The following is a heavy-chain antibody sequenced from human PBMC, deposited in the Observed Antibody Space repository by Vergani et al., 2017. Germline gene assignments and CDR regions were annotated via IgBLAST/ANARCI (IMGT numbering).Heavy chain of an antibody. Sequence: QVQLVESGGGVVQPGRSLRLSCAASGFTFSSYAMHWVRQAPGKGLEWVAVISYDGSNKYYAASVKGRFTISRDNSKNTLYLQMNSLRAEDTSVYYCARAYYYDSSGYYRWGLDYWGQGTLVTGSS. D-gene: IGHD3-22*01. CDR3: ARAYYYDSSGYYRWGLDY. V-gene: IGHV3-30-3*01. CDR2: ISYDGSNK. CDR1: GFTFSSYA. J-gene: IGHJ4*02.